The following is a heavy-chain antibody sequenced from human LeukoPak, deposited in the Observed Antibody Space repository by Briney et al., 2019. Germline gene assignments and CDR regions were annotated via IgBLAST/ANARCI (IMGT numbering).Heavy chain of an antibody. V-gene: IGHV1-18*01. CDR3: ARVLDYYDSSGYYYGFDY. J-gene: IGHJ4*02. Sequence: ASVKVSCKASGYTFNSYGISWVRQAPGQGLEWMAWISGYNGKTNYAQKLQGRVTMTTDTSTSTAYMELRSLRSDDTAVYYCARVLDYYDSSGYYYGFDYWGQGTLVTVSS. D-gene: IGHD3-22*01. CDR2: ISGYNGKT. CDR1: GYTFNSYG.